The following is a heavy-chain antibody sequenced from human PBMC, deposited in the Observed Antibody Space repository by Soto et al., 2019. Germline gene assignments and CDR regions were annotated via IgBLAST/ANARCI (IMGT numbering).Heavy chain of an antibody. V-gene: IGHV1-8*01. Sequence: QEQLVQSGAEVKKPGASVKVSCKASGYTFTSYDINWVRQATGQGLEWMGWMNPNSGNKGYAQKFRGRVTMTRNPTINTTYMEVSRQRSEDTAVYYCARERTGTTSMDDWGQGTTVTVSS. D-gene: IGHD1-1*01. CDR3: ARERTGTTSMDD. J-gene: IGHJ6*02. CDR2: MNPNSGNK. CDR1: GYTFTSYD.